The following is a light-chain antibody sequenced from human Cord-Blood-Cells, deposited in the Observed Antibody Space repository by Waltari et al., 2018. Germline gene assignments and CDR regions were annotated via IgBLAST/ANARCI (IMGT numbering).Light chain of an antibody. CDR1: NLGDKY. Sequence: SYELTQPPSVSVSPGQTASTTCPGDNLGDKYACWYQQKPGQSPVLVIYQDSKRPSGIPERFSGSNSGNTATLTISGTQAMDEADYYCQAWDSSTYVFGTGTKVTVL. J-gene: IGLJ1*01. V-gene: IGLV3-1*01. CDR2: QDS. CDR3: QAWDSSTYV.